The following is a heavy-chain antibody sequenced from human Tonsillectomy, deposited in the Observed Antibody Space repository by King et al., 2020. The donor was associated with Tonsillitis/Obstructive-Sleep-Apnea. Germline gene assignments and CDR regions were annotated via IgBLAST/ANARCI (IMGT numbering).Heavy chain of an antibody. CDR1: GFTFSSYE. J-gene: IGHJ6*02. CDR2: ISSSGTTI. V-gene: IGHV3-48*03. D-gene: IGHD3-3*01. Sequence: VQLVESGGGLVQPGGSLRLSCAASGFTFSSYEMNWVRQAPGKGLEWVSYISSSGTTIYYADSVKGRFTISRDNAKNSLYLQMNSLRAEDTAVYYCARVWDSDFWSGYEYYYYGMDVWGQGTTVTVSS. CDR3: ARVWDSDFWSGYEYYYYGMDV.